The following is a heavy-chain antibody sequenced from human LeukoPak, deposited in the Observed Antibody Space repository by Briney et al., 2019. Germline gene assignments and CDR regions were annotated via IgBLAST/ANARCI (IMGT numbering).Heavy chain of an antibody. J-gene: IGHJ4*02. CDR3: ARGLDAASGLANFDY. CDR1: GYTFSYFG. CDR2: ISAYNGNT. V-gene: IGHV1-18*01. D-gene: IGHD1-1*01. Sequence: GASVKVSCKASGYTFSYFGLNWVGQAPGQGLEWMGWISAYNGNTNYAQKSEGRLSLTTDTATSTVYMELRNLTSDDTAVYFCARGLDAASGLANFDYWGQGTLITVSS.